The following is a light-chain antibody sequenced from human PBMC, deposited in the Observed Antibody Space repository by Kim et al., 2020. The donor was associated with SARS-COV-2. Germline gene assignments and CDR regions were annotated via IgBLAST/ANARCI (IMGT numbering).Light chain of an antibody. CDR1: SSDVGGYNY. V-gene: IGLV2-14*03. CDR3: SSYTRSATWV. Sequence: QSALTQPASVSGSPGQSITISCTGTSSDVGGYNYVSWYQHHPGKAPKLMICDVSKRPSGVSTRFYGSKSGNTASLTISGLQAEGEADYYCSSYTRSATWVFGGGTQLAVL. CDR2: DVS. J-gene: IGLJ3*02.